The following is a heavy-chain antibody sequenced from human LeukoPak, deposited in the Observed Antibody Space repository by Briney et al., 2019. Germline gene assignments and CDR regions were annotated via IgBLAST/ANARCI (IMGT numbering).Heavy chain of an antibody. D-gene: IGHD5-18*01. CDR3: ARSAVGYHYFDY. CDR2: IWSDGSNT. CDR1: GFMFSSYD. Sequence: TGGSLRLSCAASGFMFSSYDMHWVRQAPGKGLEWVAVIWSDGSNTYSADSVKGRFTISRDNSKNTLYLQMNSLRAEDTAVYYCARSAVGYHYFDYWGQGALVTVSS. J-gene: IGHJ4*02. V-gene: IGHV3-33*01.